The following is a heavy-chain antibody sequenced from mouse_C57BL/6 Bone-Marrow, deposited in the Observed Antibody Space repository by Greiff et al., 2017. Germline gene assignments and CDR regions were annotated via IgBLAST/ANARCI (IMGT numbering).Heavy chain of an antibody. V-gene: IGHV8-8*01. CDR2: IWWDDDK. CDR1: GFSLSTFGMG. J-gene: IGHJ3*01. Sequence: QVQLKESGPGILQPSQTLSLTCSFSGFSLSTFGMGVGWIRQPSGKGLEWLAHIWWDDDKYYTPALKSRLTISKDTSKNQVFLKIANVDTADTATYYGARILIYYYGSSYEFAYWGQGTLVTVSA. D-gene: IGHD1-1*01. CDR3: ARILIYYYGSSYEFAY.